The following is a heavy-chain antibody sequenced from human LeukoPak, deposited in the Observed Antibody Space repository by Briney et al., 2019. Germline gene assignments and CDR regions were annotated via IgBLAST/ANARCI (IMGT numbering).Heavy chain of an antibody. CDR3: ARDFCSTTSCLDY. CDR2: IWYDGSKK. J-gene: IGHJ4*02. D-gene: IGHD2-2*01. Sequence: GGSLRLSCAASGFTFSNYGMHWVRQAPGKGLEWVAVIWYDGSKKYHADSVKGRFTISRDDSKNTLYLQMNSLRGDDTAFYYCARDFCSTTSCLDYWGQGTLVTVSS. CDR1: GFTFSNYG. V-gene: IGHV3-33*01.